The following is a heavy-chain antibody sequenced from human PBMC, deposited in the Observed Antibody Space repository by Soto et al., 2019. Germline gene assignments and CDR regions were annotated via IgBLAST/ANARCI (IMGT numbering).Heavy chain of an antibody. CDR1: GFIFDDYA. CDR2: ISYNSDRI. D-gene: IGHD6-13*01. CDR3: ARVDAQSIMASGTGNYYFAK. J-gene: IGHJ4*02. V-gene: IGHV3-9*01. Sequence: EVQLEESGVGLIQPGRSLRLSSAASGFIFDDYAMHWVRERPGRGLEWVSAISYNSDRILYAGSVKGRFTISRDNAKNALYLEMTSLTAEDAATYYCARVDAQSIMASGTGNYYFAKWGRGALVTVSS.